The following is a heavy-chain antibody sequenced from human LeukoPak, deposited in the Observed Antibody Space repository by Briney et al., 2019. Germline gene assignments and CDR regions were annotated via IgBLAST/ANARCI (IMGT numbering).Heavy chain of an antibody. CDR3: AKDQTPYYDILTGYYEGAFDI. V-gene: IGHV3-23*01. CDR1: GFTFSSHA. J-gene: IGHJ3*02. CDR2: ISGSGGST. D-gene: IGHD3-9*01. Sequence: GGSLRLSCAASGFTFSSHAMSWVRQAPGKGLEWVSAISGSGGSTYYADSVKGRFTISRDNSKNTLYLQMNSLRAEDTAVYYCAKDQTPYYDILTGYYEGAFDIWGQGTMVTVSS.